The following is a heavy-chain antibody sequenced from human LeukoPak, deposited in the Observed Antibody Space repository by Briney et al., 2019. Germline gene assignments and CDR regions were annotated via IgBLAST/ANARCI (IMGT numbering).Heavy chain of an antibody. CDR2: INPNSGGT. CDR3: ARDLQWLVPSSYFDY. CDR1: GYTFTGYY. D-gene: IGHD6-19*01. J-gene: IGHJ4*02. V-gene: IGHV1-2*06. Sequence: ASVKVSCKASGYTFTGYYMHWVRQAPGQGLEWMGRINPNSGGTNYAQKFQGRVTMTRDTSISTAYMELSRLRSDDTAVYYCARDLQWLVPSSYFDYWGQGTLVTVSS.